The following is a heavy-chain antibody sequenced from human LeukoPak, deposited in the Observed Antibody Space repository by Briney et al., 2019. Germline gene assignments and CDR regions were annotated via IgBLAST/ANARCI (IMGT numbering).Heavy chain of an antibody. V-gene: IGHV3-23*01. CDR2: ITGSTTWT. CDR3: AKETSSSFDY. CDR1: GFTFGNFG. J-gene: IGHJ4*02. D-gene: IGHD6-6*01. Sequence: GGSLRLSCEASGFTFGNFGMTWVRQAPGKGLQWFSGITGSTTWTYYAASVKGRFTVSRDNSQNTLHLQMNSLRADDTAVYYCAKETSSSFDYWGQGTLVTVSS.